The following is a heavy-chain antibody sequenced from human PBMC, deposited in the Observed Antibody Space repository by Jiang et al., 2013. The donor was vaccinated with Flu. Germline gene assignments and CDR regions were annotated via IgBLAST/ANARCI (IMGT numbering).Heavy chain of an antibody. J-gene: IGHJ4*02. CDR1: GASFNSDSYY. V-gene: IGHV4-39*07. CDR2: IYHTGSS. CDR3: VRAQKXSGFELPYFDY. D-gene: IGHD5-12*01. Sequence: GPGLVKPSETLSLICTVSGASFNSDSYYWGWIRQPPGEALEWIGGIYHTGSSYSRPSLKSRVTMFVDTSKNQFSLKVTSVTAADTAVYYCVRAQKXSGFELPYFDYWGQGRLVTVSS.